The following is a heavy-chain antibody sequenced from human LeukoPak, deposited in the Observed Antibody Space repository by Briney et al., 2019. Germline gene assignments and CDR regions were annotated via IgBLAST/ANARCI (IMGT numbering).Heavy chain of an antibody. D-gene: IGHD1-26*01. Sequence: GGSLRLSCAASGFTVRDNYMSWVRQAPGKGLEWVANIKQDGSEKYYVDSVKGRFTISRDNAKNSLYLQMNSLRAEDTAVYYCARDWWELLRSDAFDIWGQGTMVTVSS. CDR1: GFTVRDNY. V-gene: IGHV3-7*01. CDR3: ARDWWELLRSDAFDI. CDR2: IKQDGSEK. J-gene: IGHJ3*02.